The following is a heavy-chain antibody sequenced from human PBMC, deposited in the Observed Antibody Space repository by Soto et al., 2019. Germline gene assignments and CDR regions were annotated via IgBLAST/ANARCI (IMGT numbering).Heavy chain of an antibody. D-gene: IGHD1-7*01. CDR2: INHSGST. Sequence: ETLSLTCAVYGGSFSGYYWSWIRQPPGKGLEWIGEINHSGSTNYNPSLKSRVTISVDTSKNQFSLKLSSVTAADTAVYYCARHEGLNWNYEVWPRYSYYGMDVWGQGTTVTVSS. CDR1: GGSFSGYY. J-gene: IGHJ6*02. CDR3: ARHEGLNWNYEVWPRYSYYGMDV. V-gene: IGHV4-34*01.